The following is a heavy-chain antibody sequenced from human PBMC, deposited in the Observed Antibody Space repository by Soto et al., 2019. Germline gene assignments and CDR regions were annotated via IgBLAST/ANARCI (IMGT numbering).Heavy chain of an antibody. V-gene: IGHV1-69*06. CDR2: IIPVFGNT. D-gene: IGHD3-10*01. Sequence: QLQLEQSGREVKKPGSSVKVSSKASGRSFSSDGVSWVRQAPGQGLEWMGGIIPVFGNTKYVQRFQGRLTITADKSTSTVYMEMSSLSSEDTAVYFCARGQYYSSGSAATSYFYFGIDVWGQGTTVIVSS. J-gene: IGHJ6*02. CDR3: ARGQYYSSGSAATSYFYFGIDV. CDR1: GRSFSSDG.